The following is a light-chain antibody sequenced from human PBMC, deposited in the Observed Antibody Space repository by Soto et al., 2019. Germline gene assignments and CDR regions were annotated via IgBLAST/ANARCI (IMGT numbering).Light chain of an antibody. J-gene: IGLJ2*01. Sequence: NFMLTQPHSVSESPGKTVTISCTGSSGSIASNYVQWYQQRPGSAPTTVLYEDNQRPSGVPDRFSGSIDSSSNSASLTISGLKTEYEADYYCQSHASSKHVVFGGGPKLTFL. CDR2: EDN. V-gene: IGLV6-57*02. CDR1: SGSIASNY. CDR3: QSHASSKHVV.